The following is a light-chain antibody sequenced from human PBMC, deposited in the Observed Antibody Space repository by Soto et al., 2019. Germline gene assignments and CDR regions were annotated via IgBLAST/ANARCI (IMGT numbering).Light chain of an antibody. CDR2: DVN. J-gene: IGLJ2*01. V-gene: IGLV2-11*01. Sequence: QSALTQPRSVSGSPGQSVSISCTGTSSDVGGYNYVSWYQQHPGKAPKLIIYDVNKRSSGVPDRFSGSKSGNTASLTISGLQAEDEATYYCCSYAGSYTGIFGGGTQLTVL. CDR3: CSYAGSYTGI. CDR1: SSDVGGYNY.